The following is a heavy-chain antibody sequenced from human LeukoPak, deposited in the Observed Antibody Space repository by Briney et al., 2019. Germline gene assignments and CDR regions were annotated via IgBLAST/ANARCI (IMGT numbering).Heavy chain of an antibody. Sequence: GGSLRLSCAASGFTFSSYGMHWVRQAPGKGLEWVAVISYDGSNKYYADSVKGRFTISRDNSKNTLYLQMNSLRAEDTAVYYCAKDARPFILRRPSPPLDIWGQGTMVTVSS. CDR1: GFTFSSYG. V-gene: IGHV3-30*18. CDR2: ISYDGSNK. CDR3: AKDARPFILRRPSPPLDI. J-gene: IGHJ3*02. D-gene: IGHD4-17*01.